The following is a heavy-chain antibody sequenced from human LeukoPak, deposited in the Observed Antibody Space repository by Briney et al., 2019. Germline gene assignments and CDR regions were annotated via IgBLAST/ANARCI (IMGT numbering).Heavy chain of an antibody. V-gene: IGHV3-23*01. CDR1: GFTFSSYE. CDR3: AKCHSGNYYYGMDV. J-gene: IGHJ6*02. Sequence: GGSLRLSCSASGFTFSSYEMNWVRQAPGKGLEWVSVISGSGGSTYYADSVKGRFTISRDNSKNTLYLQMNSLRAEDTAVYYCAKCHSGNYYYGMDVWGQGTTVTVSS. D-gene: IGHD1-26*01. CDR2: ISGSGGST.